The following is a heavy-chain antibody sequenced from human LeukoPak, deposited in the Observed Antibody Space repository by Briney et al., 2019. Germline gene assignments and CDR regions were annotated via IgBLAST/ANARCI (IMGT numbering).Heavy chain of an antibody. CDR2: ISSRNTYI. J-gene: IGHJ4*02. CDR3: ATYRRNSQYYFNY. Sequence: PGGSLRLSCAASGFNLDDYTMNWVRQAPGKGLEWVSSISSRNTYIYYADSAKGRFTISRDNAKNSLNLQMDSLRVEDTAVYYCATYRRNSQYYFNYWGQGTLVIVSS. CDR1: GFNLDDYT. V-gene: IGHV3-21*01. D-gene: IGHD3-16*02.